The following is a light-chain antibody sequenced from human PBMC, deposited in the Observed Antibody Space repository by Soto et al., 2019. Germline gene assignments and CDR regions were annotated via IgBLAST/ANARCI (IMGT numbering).Light chain of an antibody. CDR1: QNIDNW. CDR2: SAS. V-gene: IGKV1-12*01. J-gene: IGKJ5*01. CDR3: QQCNSFPIS. Sequence: DIQMTQSPSSVSASVGDRVTITCRASQNIDNWLAWYQHKPGKAPHLLIYSASTLQSGVPSRFSGSGSGTDFTLTISSLQPEDFATYYCQQCNSFPISFGQGTRLVI.